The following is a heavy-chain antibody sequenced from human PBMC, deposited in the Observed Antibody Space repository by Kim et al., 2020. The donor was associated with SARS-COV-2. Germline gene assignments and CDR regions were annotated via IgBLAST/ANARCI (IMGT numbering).Heavy chain of an antibody. J-gene: IGHJ4*02. CDR2: ISESGGHT. CDR3: AKPPTASCYTGLDY. D-gene: IGHD2-2*02. V-gene: IGHV3-23*01. CDR1: GFTFNRYA. Sequence: GGSLRLSCAASGFTFNRYAMSWFRRAPGKGLQWVSTISESGGHTYYGDSVKGRFTISRDNSRDTLFLQMNSLRAEDTAIYYCAKPPTASCYTGLDYWGQ.